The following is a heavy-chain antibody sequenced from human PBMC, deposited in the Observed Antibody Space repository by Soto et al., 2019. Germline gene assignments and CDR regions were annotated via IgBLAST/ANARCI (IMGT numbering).Heavy chain of an antibody. CDR3: ARPDYGSGSYPDY. CDR2: ISNDGSNK. CDR1: GFTFSSYA. V-gene: IGHV3-30-3*01. Sequence: QVQLVESGGGVVQPGRSLRLSCAASGFTFSSYAMQWVRQAPGKGLEWVAFISNDGSNKYYADSVKGLLTISRDNSKNTLYLQMNSLRAEDTAVYYCARPDYGSGSYPDYWGQGPLVTVSS. J-gene: IGHJ4*02. D-gene: IGHD3-10*01.